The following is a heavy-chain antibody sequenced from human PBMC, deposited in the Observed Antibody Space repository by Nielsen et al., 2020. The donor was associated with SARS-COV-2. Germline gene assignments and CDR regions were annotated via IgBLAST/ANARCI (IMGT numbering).Heavy chain of an antibody. D-gene: IGHD2-15*01. Sequence: GESLKISCAASGFTFSSYAMSWVRQAPGKGLEWVSSISSSSSYIYYADSVKGRFTISRDNAKNSLYLQMNSLRAEDTAVYYCARDPIDFDYWGQGTLVTVSS. V-gene: IGHV3-21*01. CDR2: ISSSSSYI. CDR1: GFTFSSYA. J-gene: IGHJ4*02. CDR3: ARDPIDFDY.